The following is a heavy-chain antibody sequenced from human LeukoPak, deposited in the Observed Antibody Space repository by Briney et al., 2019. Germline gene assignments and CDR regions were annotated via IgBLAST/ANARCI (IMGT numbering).Heavy chain of an antibody. D-gene: IGHD6-19*01. CDR2: IPYDGSNK. Sequence: GGSLRLSCAASGFTFSSYGMHWVRQAPGKGLEWVAVIPYDGSNKYYADSVKGRFTISRDNSKNTLYLQMNSLRAEDTAVYYCAKENRQWLVIDYWGQGTLVTVSS. CDR3: AKENRQWLVIDY. V-gene: IGHV3-30*18. J-gene: IGHJ4*02. CDR1: GFTFSSYG.